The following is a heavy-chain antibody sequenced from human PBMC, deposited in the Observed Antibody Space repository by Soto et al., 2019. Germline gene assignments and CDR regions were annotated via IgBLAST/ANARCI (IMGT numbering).Heavy chain of an antibody. D-gene: IGHD6-19*01. CDR1: GGSISSSSYY. V-gene: IGHV4-39*01. CDR3: ARHAVHSSGFIDY. Sequence: QLQLQESGPGLVKPSETLSLTCTVSGGSISSSSYYWGWIRQPPGKGLEWIGSIYYSGSTYYNPSPKSRITLSIDTSKNQFSLRLSSVTAADTAVYYCARHAVHSSGFIDYWGQGTLVTVSS. CDR2: IYYSGST. J-gene: IGHJ4*02.